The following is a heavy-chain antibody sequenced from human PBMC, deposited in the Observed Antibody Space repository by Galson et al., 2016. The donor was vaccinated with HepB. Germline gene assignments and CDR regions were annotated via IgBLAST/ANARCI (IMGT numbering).Heavy chain of an antibody. Sequence: SLRLSCAVSGLRFSDLWMDWVRQAPGKGLEWVANIKGDGSLKFYVDSVRGRFTISGDNAKNSVYLQMNSLTVEDTGVYYCAREGIGDYFDWGQGTLVTVSS. CDR1: GLRFSDLW. CDR3: AREGIGDYFD. CDR2: IKGDGSLK. J-gene: IGHJ4*02. V-gene: IGHV3-7*01. D-gene: IGHD2-21*01.